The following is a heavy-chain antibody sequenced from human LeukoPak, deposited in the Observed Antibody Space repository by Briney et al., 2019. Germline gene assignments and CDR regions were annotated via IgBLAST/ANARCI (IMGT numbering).Heavy chain of an antibody. CDR1: GYTFTSYY. Sequence: ASVKVSCKASGYTFTSYYMHWVRQAPGKGLEWMGGFDPEDGETIYAQKFQGRVTMTEDTSTDTAYMELSSLRSEDTAVYYCATSVPAAAGYYFDYWGQGTLVTVSS. CDR3: ATSVPAAAGYYFDY. CDR2: FDPEDGET. D-gene: IGHD6-13*01. V-gene: IGHV1-24*01. J-gene: IGHJ4*02.